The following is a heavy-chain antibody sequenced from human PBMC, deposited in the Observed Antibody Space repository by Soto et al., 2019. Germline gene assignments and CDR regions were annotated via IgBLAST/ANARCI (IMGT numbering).Heavy chain of an antibody. J-gene: IGHJ6*02. V-gene: IGHV1-69*13. CDR3: ARVTLQYSKTYYSYSGMDV. CDR1: GGTFSSYA. D-gene: IGHD6-6*01. CDR2: IIPIFGTA. Sequence: SVKVSCKASGGTFSSYAISWVRQAPGQGLEWMGGIIPIFGTANYAQKFQGRVTITADESTSTAYMELSSLRSEDTDAYYCARVTLQYSKTYYSYSGMDVWGQGTTVTVSS.